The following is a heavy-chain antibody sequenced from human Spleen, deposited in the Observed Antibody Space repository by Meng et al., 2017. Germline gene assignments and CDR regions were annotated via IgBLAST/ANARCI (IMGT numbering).Heavy chain of an antibody. J-gene: IGHJ4*02. CDR3: ARGPTTMAHDFDY. D-gene: IGHD4-11*01. Sequence: QLQLQQLGAGLLKPSGTLSLTCVVSGGSFSDYYWSWIRQPPGKGLEWIGEINHSGSTNYNPSLESRATISVDTSQNNLSLKLSSVTAADSAVYYCARGPTTMAHDFDYWGQGTLVTVSS. CDR1: GGSFSDYY. CDR2: INHSGST. V-gene: IGHV4-34*01.